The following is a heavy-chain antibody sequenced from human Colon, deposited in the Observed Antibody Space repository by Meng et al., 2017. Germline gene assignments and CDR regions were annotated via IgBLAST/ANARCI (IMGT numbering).Heavy chain of an antibody. V-gene: IGHV3-23*01. CDR3: ARGRHPSTVGTRFDY. J-gene: IGHJ4*02. CDR1: GFTFSSYA. CDR2: ISSSGSST. D-gene: IGHD4-23*01. Sequence: GESLKISCAASGFTFSSYAMSWVRQAPGKGLEWVSAISSSGSSTYYADSVKGRFTISRDNSKNTLYLQMNSLRAEDTAVYYCARGRHPSTVGTRFDYWGQGTLVTVSS.